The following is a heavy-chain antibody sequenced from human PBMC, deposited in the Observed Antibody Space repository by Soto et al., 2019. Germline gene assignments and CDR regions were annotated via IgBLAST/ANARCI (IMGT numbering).Heavy chain of an antibody. CDR3: ARDGKGAAYTNGPYYFDY. D-gene: IGHD2-8*01. Sequence: GGSLRLSCAASGLTFSDYYMSWIRQAPGKGLEWVSYITSSGSYTKYADSVKGRFTISRDNAKNSLYLQMNSLRAGDTAVYYCARDGKGAAYTNGPYYFDYWGQGALVTVSS. V-gene: IGHV3-11*06. J-gene: IGHJ4*02. CDR2: ITSSGSYT. CDR1: GLTFSDYY.